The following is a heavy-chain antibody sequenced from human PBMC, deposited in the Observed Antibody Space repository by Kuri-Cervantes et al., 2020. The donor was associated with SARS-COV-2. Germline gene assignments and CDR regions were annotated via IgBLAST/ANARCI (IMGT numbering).Heavy chain of an antibody. V-gene: IGHV3-23*01. D-gene: IGHD1-1*01. Sequence: LSLTCVTSGFTFSSYAMTWVRQAPGKGLEWVSAISGSGDGVYFADSVKGRFTISRDNSKNTVFLQMDSLRAADTAVYYCAKSEGTPGLKYWGQGTLVTVSS. CDR2: ISGSGDGV. CDR1: GFTFSSYA. CDR3: AKSEGTPGLKY. J-gene: IGHJ4*02.